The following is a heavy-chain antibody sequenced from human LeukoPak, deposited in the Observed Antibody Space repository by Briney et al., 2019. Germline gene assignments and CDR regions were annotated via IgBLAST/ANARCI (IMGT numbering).Heavy chain of an antibody. V-gene: IGHV3-21*01. J-gene: IGHJ5*02. CDR2: ISSSSSYI. CDR3: ARGAVAGTSGGWFVP. CDR1: GFTFSSYS. D-gene: IGHD6-19*01. Sequence: GGSLRLSCAASGFTFSSYSMNWVRQAPGKGLEWVSSISSSSSYIYYADSVKGRFTISRDNAKNSLYLQMNSLRAEDTAVYYCARGAVAGTSGGWFVPWGQGTLVTVSS.